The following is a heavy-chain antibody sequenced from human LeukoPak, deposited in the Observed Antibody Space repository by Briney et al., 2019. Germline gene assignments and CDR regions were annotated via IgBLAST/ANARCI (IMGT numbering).Heavy chain of an antibody. CDR2: IIPIFGTA. D-gene: IGHD1-26*01. V-gene: IGHV1-69*13. CDR3: ARMPAGKSSGSYIDY. CDR1: GGTFSSYA. Sequence: SVKVSCKASGGTFSSYAISWVRQAPGQGLEWMGGIIPIFGTANYAQKFQGRVTITADESTSTAYMELSSLRSEDTAVYYCARMPAGKSSGSYIDYWGQGTLVTVSS. J-gene: IGHJ4*02.